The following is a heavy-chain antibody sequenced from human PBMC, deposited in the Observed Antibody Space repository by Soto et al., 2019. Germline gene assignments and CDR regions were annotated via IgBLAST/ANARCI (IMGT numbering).Heavy chain of an antibody. V-gene: IGHV3-30-3*01. CDR1: GFSFTSYA. CDR3: ARDLGVGITAYHYYTMDV. J-gene: IGHJ6*02. D-gene: IGHD1-20*01. CDR2: ISYDGGNK. Sequence: SGGSLRLSCAASGFSFTSYAMHWVRQAPGKGLEWVSVISYDGGNKYYEDSVKGGFTISRDNSKNTLDLQMNSLRDEDTAVYYCARDLGVGITAYHYYTMDVWGQGTTVTVSS.